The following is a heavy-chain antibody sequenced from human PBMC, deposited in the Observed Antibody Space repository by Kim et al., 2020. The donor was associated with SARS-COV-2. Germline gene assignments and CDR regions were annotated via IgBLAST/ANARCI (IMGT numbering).Heavy chain of an antibody. CDR1: GFTFSSYS. Sequence: GGSLRLSCAASGFTFSSYSMNWVRQAPGKGLEWVSSISSSSSYIYYADSVKGRFTISRDNAKNSLYLQMNSLRAEDTAVYYCARKPYDMITFGGVIPISVGGMDVWGQGTTVTVSS. CDR2: ISSSSSYI. D-gene: IGHD3-16*02. J-gene: IGHJ6*02. V-gene: IGHV3-21*01. CDR3: ARKPYDMITFGGVIPISVGGMDV.